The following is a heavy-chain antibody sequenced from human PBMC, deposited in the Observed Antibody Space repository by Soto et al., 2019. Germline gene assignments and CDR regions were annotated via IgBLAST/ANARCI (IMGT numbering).Heavy chain of an antibody. CDR2: IYISGIA. D-gene: IGHD2-21*01. CDR3: ARVIPPHYYGLDV. J-gene: IGHJ6*02. Sequence: SETLSLTCTVSGGSIRSGDYYWSWIRQSQGQGLEWIGYIYISGIAYYNPSLKSRVTISLDTSKNQLSLKLSSVTAADTAVYYCARVIPPHYYGLDVWGQGTSVTVSS. CDR1: GGSIRSGDYY. V-gene: IGHV4-30-4*01.